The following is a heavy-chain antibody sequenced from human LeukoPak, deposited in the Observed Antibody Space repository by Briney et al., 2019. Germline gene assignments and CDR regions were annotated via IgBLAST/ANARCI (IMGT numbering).Heavy chain of an antibody. D-gene: IGHD6-13*01. J-gene: IGHJ3*01. CDR2: ISSSSDYI. Sequence: GGSLRLSCAASGFTFSSYSMNWVRQAPGKGLEGVSSISSSSDYIYYADSVKGRFTISRDNAKNSLYLQMNSLTAEDTAVYYCARDLGIAAAAPWGQGTMVTVSS. V-gene: IGHV3-21*01. CDR3: ARDLGIAAAAP. CDR1: GFTFSSYS.